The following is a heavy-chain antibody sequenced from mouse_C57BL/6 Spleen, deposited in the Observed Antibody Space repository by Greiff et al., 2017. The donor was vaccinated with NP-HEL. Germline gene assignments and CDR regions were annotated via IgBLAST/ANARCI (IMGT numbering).Heavy chain of an antibody. J-gene: IGHJ2*01. CDR2: ISSGSSTI. CDR3: AREYYGSSYGYYFDY. Sequence: EVHLVESGGGLVKPGGSLKLSCAASGFTFSDYGMHWVRQAPEKGLEWVAYISSGSSTIYYADTVKGRFTISRDNAKNTLFLQMTSLRSEDTAMYYCAREYYGSSYGYYFDYWGQGTTLTVSS. D-gene: IGHD1-1*01. CDR1: GFTFSDYG. V-gene: IGHV5-17*01.